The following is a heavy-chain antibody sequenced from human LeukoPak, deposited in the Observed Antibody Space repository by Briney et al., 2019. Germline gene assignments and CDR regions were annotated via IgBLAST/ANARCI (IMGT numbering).Heavy chain of an antibody. D-gene: IGHD2-2*01. J-gene: IGHJ4*02. Sequence: SPSETLSLTCTVSPDSTTSNFWSWVRQPPGKGLEWIGSIYYSGSTYYNPSLKSRVTISVDTSKNQFSLKLSSVTAADTAVYYCARHVIVVPAAKESFDYWGQGTLVTVSS. CDR3: ARHVIVVPAAKESFDY. CDR2: IYYSGST. V-gene: IGHV4-39*01. CDR1: PDSTTSNF.